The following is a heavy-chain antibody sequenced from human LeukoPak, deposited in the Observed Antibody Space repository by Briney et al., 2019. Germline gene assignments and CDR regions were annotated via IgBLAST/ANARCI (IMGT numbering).Heavy chain of an antibody. J-gene: IGHJ3*02. Sequence: ASVKVSCKASGGTFSSYAIRWVRQAPGQGLEWMGIINPSGGSTSYAQKFQGRVTMTRDTSTSTVYMELSSLRSEDTAVYYCARDTAYCSGGSCSDDAFDIWGQGTMVTVSS. CDR3: ARDTAYCSGGSCSDDAFDI. CDR2: INPSGGST. V-gene: IGHV1-46*01. D-gene: IGHD2-15*01. CDR1: GGTFSSYA.